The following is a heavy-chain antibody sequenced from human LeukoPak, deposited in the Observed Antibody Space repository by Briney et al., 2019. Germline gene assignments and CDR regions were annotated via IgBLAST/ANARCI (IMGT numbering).Heavy chain of an antibody. J-gene: IGHJ4*02. Sequence: SQTLSLTCTVSGGSISSGDYSWSWIRQPPGKGLEWIGYIYYSGSTYYNPSLKSRVTVSVDTSKNQFSLKLSSVTAADTAVYYCARERRFLEWLPEDYFDYWGQGTLVTVSS. V-gene: IGHV4-30-4*01. CDR2: IYYSGST. CDR1: GGSISSGDYS. CDR3: ARERRFLEWLPEDYFDY. D-gene: IGHD3-3*01.